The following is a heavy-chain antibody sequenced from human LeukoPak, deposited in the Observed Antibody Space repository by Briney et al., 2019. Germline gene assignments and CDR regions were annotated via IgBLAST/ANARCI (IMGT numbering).Heavy chain of an antibody. D-gene: IGHD1-26*01. CDR3: ARERYSGSYYY. V-gene: IGHV4-38-2*02. CDR2: IYHSGST. Sequence: SETLSLTCTVSGYSISSGYYWGWIRQPPGKGLEWIGSIYHSGSTYYNPSLKSRVTISVDTSKNQFSLKLSSVTAADTAVYYCARERYSGSYYYWDQGTLVTVSS. J-gene: IGHJ4*02. CDR1: GYSISSGYY.